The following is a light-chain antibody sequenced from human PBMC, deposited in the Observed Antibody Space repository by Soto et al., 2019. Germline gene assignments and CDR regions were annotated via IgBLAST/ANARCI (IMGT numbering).Light chain of an antibody. CDR2: GAS. V-gene: IGKV3-15*01. CDR1: QSVSNN. CDR3: QQYYNWPLT. Sequence: EIVLTQSPGTRSMSPGERATLSCRASQSVSNNLAWYHQKPGQAPRVLIYGASIRATGVPARFSGSGSGTEFTLTISSLQSEDFALFYCQQYYNWPLTFGQGTKVDI. J-gene: IGKJ1*01.